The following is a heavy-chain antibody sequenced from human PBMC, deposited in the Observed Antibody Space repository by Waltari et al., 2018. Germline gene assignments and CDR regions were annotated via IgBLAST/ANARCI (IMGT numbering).Heavy chain of an antibody. J-gene: IGHJ4*02. CDR2: IKSKANNYAT. CDR3: TSDSSRWDDYYHDH. V-gene: IGHV3-73*01. D-gene: IGHD6-13*01. Sequence: VRLVAPGGGLAPSGVCRNLSWAASGLYCGDSVRHWVRQASGKGLGWVGRIKSKANNYATTYGESVKGRFTISRDDSQNTAYLHINSLKTEDTAVYYCTSDSSRWDDYYHDHWGQGTLVTVSS. CDR1: GLYCGDSV.